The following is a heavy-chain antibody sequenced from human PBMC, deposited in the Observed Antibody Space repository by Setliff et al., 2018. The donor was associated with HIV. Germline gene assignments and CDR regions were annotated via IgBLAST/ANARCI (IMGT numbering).Heavy chain of an antibody. J-gene: IGHJ4*02. CDR3: ARGNNDLESFDY. CDR1: GGSISGGSYY. D-gene: IGHD3-3*01. V-gene: IGHV4-61*02. CDR2: IYASGKT. Sequence: SETLSLTCTVSGGSISGGSYYWSWIRQPAGKGLEWIGRIYASGKTTFNPSLKSRVRMSVDTSKNQFSLKLTSVTASDTAVYYCARGNNDLESFDYWGQGALVTVSS.